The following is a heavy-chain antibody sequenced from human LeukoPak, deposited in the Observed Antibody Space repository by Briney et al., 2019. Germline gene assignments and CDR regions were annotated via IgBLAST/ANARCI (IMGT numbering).Heavy chain of an antibody. D-gene: IGHD1-26*01. Sequence: GGSLRLSCAASGFTFSSYWLHWVRQAPGKGLVWVSRINSDGTGTTYADSVKGRFTISRDNSKNTLYLQMNSLRAEDTAVYYCAKVYDSGSYYGGLGYWGQGTLVTVSS. CDR3: AKVYDSGSYYGGLGY. CDR1: GFTFSSYW. V-gene: IGHV3-74*01. J-gene: IGHJ4*02. CDR2: INSDGTGT.